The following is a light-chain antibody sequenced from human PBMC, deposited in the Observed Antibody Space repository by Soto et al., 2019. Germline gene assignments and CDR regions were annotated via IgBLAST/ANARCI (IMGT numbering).Light chain of an antibody. J-gene: IGKJ1*01. CDR3: QQYGGSTRT. CDR1: QSVTTQ. CDR2: GAS. Sequence: EVVLTQSPGTLSLSPGERAPLSCRASQSVTTQLAWYPQKPGQAPRLIIHGASSRATGVPDRITGSGSGTDFTLSISRLEPEDFAVYYCQQYGGSTRTFGQGTKVDIK. V-gene: IGKV3-20*01.